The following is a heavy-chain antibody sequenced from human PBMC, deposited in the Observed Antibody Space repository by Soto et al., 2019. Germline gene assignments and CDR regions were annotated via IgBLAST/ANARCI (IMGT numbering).Heavy chain of an antibody. CDR2: IKSKTDGGTT. Sequence: EVQLVESGGGLVKPGGSLRLSCAASGFTFSNAWMSWVRQAPGKGLEWVGRIKSKTDGGTTDYAAPVKGRFTISRDDSINARYLQMNSLKTEDTAVYYCTTDPSALSTVVTENGFDPWGQGTLVTVSS. CDR1: GFTFSNAW. D-gene: IGHD4-17*01. J-gene: IGHJ5*02. V-gene: IGHV3-15*01. CDR3: TTDPSALSTVVTENGFDP.